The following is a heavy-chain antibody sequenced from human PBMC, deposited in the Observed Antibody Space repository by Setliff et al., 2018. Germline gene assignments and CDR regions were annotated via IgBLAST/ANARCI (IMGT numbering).Heavy chain of an antibody. CDR2: VYYSGTT. V-gene: IGHV4-61*01. Sequence: ASETLSLTCTVSGGSISGASIRSYYWSWIRQPPGKGLEFIGYVYYSGTTNYDPSLKSRVTISVDTSKNQFSLKLSSVTAADTAIYYCARGGTYRYFDYWGREPWSPSPQ. CDR1: GGSISGASIRSYY. CDR3: ARGGTYRYFDY. J-gene: IGHJ4*02.